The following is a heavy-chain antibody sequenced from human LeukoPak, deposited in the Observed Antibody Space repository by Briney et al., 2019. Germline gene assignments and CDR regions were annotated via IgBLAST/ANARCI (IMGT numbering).Heavy chain of an antibody. V-gene: IGHV3-23*01. D-gene: IGHD7-27*01. CDR1: GFTFGIYG. J-gene: IGHJ2*01. Sequence: GESLRLSCEASGFTFGIYGMTWVRHSPGKGLEWVSGITGSSTWTYYADSARGRFTISRDNATNTLHLQMNNLTADDTAIYYCARELVSLGTGYFDLWGRGTLVTVSS. CDR3: ARELVSLGTGYFDL. CDR2: ITGSSTWT.